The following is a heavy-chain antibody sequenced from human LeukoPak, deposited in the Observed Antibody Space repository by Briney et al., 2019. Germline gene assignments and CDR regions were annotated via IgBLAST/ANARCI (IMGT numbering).Heavy chain of an antibody. V-gene: IGHV3-33*06. CDR3: AKAIVGAYYYYMDV. J-gene: IGHJ6*03. CDR2: IWYDGSNK. D-gene: IGHD1-26*01. Sequence: GGSLRLSCAAHGFTLSSYGMEWVRQARGRGRGWVEVIWYDGSNKYYADSVKGRFTISRDNSKNTLYLQMNSLRAEDTAVYYCAKAIVGAYYYYMDVWGKGTTVTVSS. CDR1: GFTLSSYG.